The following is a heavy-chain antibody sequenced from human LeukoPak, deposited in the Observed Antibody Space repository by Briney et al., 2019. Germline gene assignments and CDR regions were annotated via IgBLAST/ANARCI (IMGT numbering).Heavy chain of an antibody. CDR2: ISDGGGST. D-gene: IGHD6-19*01. CDR3: AKDSSSGWISRYVDY. J-gene: IGHJ4*02. V-gene: IGHV3-23*01. CDR1: GFTFSSYA. Sequence: QPGGSLRLSCAASGFTFSSYAMNWVRQAPGKGLEWVSGISDGGGSTYYADSVKGRFTISRDNFKHALYLQMNSLRPDDTALYYCAKDSSSGWISRYVDYWGQGTLVTVSS.